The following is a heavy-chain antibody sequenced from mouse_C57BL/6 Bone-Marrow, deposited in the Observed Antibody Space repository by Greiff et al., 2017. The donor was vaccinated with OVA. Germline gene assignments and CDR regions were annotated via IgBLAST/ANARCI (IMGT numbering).Heavy chain of an antibody. CDR2: INPSNGGT. Sequence: QVQLQQPGTELVKPGASVKLSCKASGYTFTSYWMHWVKQRPGQGLEWIGNINPSNGGTNYNEKFKSKATLTVDKSSSTAYMQLSSLTSEDSAVYYGARSGGYDSYYFDYWGQGTTLTVSS. J-gene: IGHJ2*01. V-gene: IGHV1-53*01. CDR1: GYTFTSYW. D-gene: IGHD2-2*01. CDR3: ARSGGYDSYYFDY.